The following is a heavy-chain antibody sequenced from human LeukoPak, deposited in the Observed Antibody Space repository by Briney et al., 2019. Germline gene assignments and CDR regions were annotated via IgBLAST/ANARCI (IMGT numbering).Heavy chain of an antibody. CDR3: AREENTLLLSLDY. Sequence: GGSLRLSCAVSGFSIAIYGITWVRQTPEKGLEWVSAISENPERRHYSNSVTGRFIISRDRAKNTVFLQMTSLRAEDTGVYYCAREENTLLLSLDYWGLGTLVTVSS. J-gene: IGHJ4*02. D-gene: IGHD2/OR15-2a*01. CDR2: ISENPERR. CDR1: GFSIAIYG. V-gene: IGHV3-23*01.